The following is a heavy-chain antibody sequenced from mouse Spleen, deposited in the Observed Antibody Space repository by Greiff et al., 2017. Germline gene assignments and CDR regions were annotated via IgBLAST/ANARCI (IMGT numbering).Heavy chain of an antibody. CDR2: IDPETGGT. J-gene: IGHJ2*01. V-gene: IGHV1-15*01. CDR1: GYTFTDYE. Sequence: QVQLQQSGAELVRPGASVTLSCKASGYTFTDYEMHWVKQTPVHGLEWIGAIDPETGGTAYNQKFKGKAILTADKSSSTAYMELRSLTSEDSAVYYCTRRVGYYYFDYWGQGTTLTVSS. CDR3: TRRVGYYYFDY. D-gene: IGHD2-3*01.